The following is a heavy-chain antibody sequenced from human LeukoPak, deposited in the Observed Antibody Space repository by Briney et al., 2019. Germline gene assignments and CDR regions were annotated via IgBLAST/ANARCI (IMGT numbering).Heavy chain of an antibody. V-gene: IGHV4-38-2*02. Sequence: SETLSLTCSVSGYSISSGFYWGWIRQPPGRGPEWIGSIYHSGSTSYNPSLKSRVTVSVDTSKNQFSLKLTSLTAADTAIYYCARGSGTYFRTYFDPWGQGILVTVSS. CDR1: GYSISSGFY. CDR2: IYHSGST. CDR3: ARGSGTYFRTYFDP. D-gene: IGHD3-10*01. J-gene: IGHJ5*02.